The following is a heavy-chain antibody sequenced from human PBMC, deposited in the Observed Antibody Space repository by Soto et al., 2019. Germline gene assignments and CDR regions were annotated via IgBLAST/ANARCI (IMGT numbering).Heavy chain of an antibody. D-gene: IGHD2-2*01. CDR3: AKSDCSSSSCSGFYGVHV. J-gene: IGHJ6*02. Sequence: PSETLSLTCAVYGGSFSGYYWSWIRQPPGKGLEWIGEINHSGSTNYNPSLKSRVTISVDTSKNQFSLKLSSVTAADTAVYYCAKSDCSSSSCSGFYGVHVWGQGTTVTVSS. V-gene: IGHV4-34*01. CDR2: INHSGST. CDR1: GGSFSGYY.